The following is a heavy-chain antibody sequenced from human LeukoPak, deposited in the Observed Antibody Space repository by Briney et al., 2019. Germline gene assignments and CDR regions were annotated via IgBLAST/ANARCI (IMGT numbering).Heavy chain of an antibody. V-gene: IGHV3-30*18. Sequence: GGSLRLSCAASGFTFSSYGMHWVRQAPGKGLEWVAVISYDGSNKYYADSAKGRFTISRDNSKNTLYLQMNSLRAEDTAVYYCAKSPDYWGQGTLVTVSS. CDR2: ISYDGSNK. CDR1: GFTFSSYG. J-gene: IGHJ4*02. CDR3: AKSPDY.